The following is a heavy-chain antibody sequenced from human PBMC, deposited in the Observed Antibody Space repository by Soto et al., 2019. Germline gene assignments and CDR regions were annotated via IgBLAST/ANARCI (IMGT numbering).Heavy chain of an antibody. V-gene: IGHV1-18*01. CDR3: VRDGILTGYYTDGDY. CDR2: ISTYNGKT. CDR1: GYTFISYG. Sequence: QVQLVQSGGEVKKPGASVKVSCKASGYTFISYGINWVRQAPGQGLEWMGWISTYNGKTDYALQFQGRVTVTTETSTSTAYMELRSLGFDDTAVYYCVRDGILTGYYTDGDYWGQGTLVTVSS. D-gene: IGHD3-9*01. J-gene: IGHJ4*02.